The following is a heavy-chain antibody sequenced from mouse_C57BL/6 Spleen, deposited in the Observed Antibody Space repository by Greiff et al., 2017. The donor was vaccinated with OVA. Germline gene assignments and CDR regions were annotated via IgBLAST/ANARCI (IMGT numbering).Heavy chain of an antibody. Sequence: EVQRVESGPGMVKPSQSLSLTCTVSGYSITSGYDWHWIRHFPGNKLEWMGYISYSGSTNYNPSLKSRISITHDTSKNHFFLKLNSVTTEDTATYYCARSNWDDAWFAYWGQGTLVTVSA. D-gene: IGHD4-1*01. V-gene: IGHV3-1*01. CDR1: GYSITSGYD. J-gene: IGHJ3*01. CDR2: ISYSGST. CDR3: ARSNWDDAWFAY.